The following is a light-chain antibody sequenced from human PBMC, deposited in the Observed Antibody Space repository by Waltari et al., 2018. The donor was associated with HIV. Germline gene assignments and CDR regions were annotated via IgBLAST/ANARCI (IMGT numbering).Light chain of an antibody. Sequence: DIEMTQSPDSLAVSLGESATINCKSSQSVFWSYNNKNYLAWYPQKPGQPPRLLIYWASTRESGVPDRFSGSGSGTDFTLTISSLQAEDVAVYYCQQFYDTPLTFGGGTKVDI. CDR2: WAS. CDR3: QQFYDTPLT. V-gene: IGKV4-1*01. J-gene: IGKJ4*01. CDR1: QSVFWSYNNKNY.